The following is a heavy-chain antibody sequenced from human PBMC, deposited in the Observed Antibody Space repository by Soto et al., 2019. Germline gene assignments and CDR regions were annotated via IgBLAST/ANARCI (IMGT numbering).Heavy chain of an antibody. CDR2: ISASGGST. D-gene: IGHD5-18*01. Sequence: GGSLRLSCVASGFTFIRYAMSWVRQAPGKGLEWVSSISASGGSTYYADSVKGRFTISRDNSKNTLYLQMNSLRAEDTALYYCAKRGYTYGSGMDVWGQGTTVTVSS. CDR1: GFTFIRYA. V-gene: IGHV3-23*01. J-gene: IGHJ6*02. CDR3: AKRGYTYGSGMDV.